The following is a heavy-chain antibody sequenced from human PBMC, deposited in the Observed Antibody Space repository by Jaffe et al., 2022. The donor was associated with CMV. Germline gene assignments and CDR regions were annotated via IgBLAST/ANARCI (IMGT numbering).Heavy chain of an antibody. D-gene: IGHD2-2*01. J-gene: IGHJ4*02. CDR2: IKSKTDGGTT. Sequence: EVQLVESGGGLVKPGGSLRLSCAASGFTFSNAWMSWVRQAPGKGLEWVGRIKSKTDGGTTDYAAPVKGRFTISRDDSKNTLYLQMNSLKTEDTAVYYCTTGLGYCSSTSCYADLFRLYYWGQGTLVTVSS. V-gene: IGHV3-15*01. CDR1: GFTFSNAW. CDR3: TTGLGYCSSTSCYADLFRLYY.